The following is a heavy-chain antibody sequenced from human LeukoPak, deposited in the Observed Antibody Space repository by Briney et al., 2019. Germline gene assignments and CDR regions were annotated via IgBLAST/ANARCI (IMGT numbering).Heavy chain of an antibody. Sequence: SVKVSCKASGYTFTSYGISWVRQAPGQGLEWMGGIIPIFGTANYAQKFQGRVTITADKSTSTAYMELSSLRSEDTAVYYCARDYPGGSYYAYWGQGTLVTVSS. CDR2: IIPIFGTA. J-gene: IGHJ4*02. D-gene: IGHD1-26*01. CDR3: ARDYPGGSYYAY. V-gene: IGHV1-69*06. CDR1: GYTFTSYG.